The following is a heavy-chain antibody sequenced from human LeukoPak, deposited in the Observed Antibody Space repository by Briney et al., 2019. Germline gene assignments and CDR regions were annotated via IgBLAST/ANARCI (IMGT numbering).Heavy chain of an antibody. Sequence: SETLSLTCTVSGGSISSYYWSWIRQPPGKGLEWIGYIYYSGSTNYNPSLKSRVTISVDTSKNQFSLKLSSVTAADTAVYYCARDRPSSSSGWYGWSFDYWGQGTLVTVSS. D-gene: IGHD6-19*01. CDR3: ARDRPSSSSGWYGWSFDY. CDR2: IYYSGST. V-gene: IGHV4-59*01. J-gene: IGHJ4*02. CDR1: GGSISSYY.